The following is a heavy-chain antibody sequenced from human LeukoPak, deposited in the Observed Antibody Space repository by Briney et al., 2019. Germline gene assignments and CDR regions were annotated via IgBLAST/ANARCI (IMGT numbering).Heavy chain of an antibody. CDR3: AKTRGSNCWSGGFVY. D-gene: IGHD2-21*01. Sequence: GGSLRLSCVVSGFTFNNYAMSWVRQAPGKGLEWVSGIDGGSTYYADSVKGRFTISRDSSKNTLFLQMNSLRAEDTAVYYCAKTRGSNCWSGGFVYWGQGTLVTVSS. CDR2: IDGGST. CDR1: GFTFNNYA. V-gene: IGHV3-23*01. J-gene: IGHJ4*02.